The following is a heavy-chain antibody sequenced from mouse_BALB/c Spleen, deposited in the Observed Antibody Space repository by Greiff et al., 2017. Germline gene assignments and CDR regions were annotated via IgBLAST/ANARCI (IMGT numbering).Heavy chain of an antibody. CDR3: ARNRGQLGLHFAY. V-gene: IGHV2-2*02. CDR2: IWSGGST. D-gene: IGHD3-2*01. J-gene: IGHJ3*01. Sequence: VQLVESGPGLVQPSQSLSITCTVSGFSLTSYGVHWVRQSPGKGLEWLGVIWSGGSTDYNAAFISRLSISKDNSKSQVFFKMNSLQANDTAIYYCARNRGQLGLHFAYWGQGTLVTVSA. CDR1: GFSLTSYG.